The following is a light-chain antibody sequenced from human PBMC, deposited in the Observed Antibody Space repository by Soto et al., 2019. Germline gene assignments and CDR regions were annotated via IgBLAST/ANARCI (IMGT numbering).Light chain of an antibody. V-gene: IGKV3-11*01. CDR3: QQYNSYWT. CDR1: QSVSSY. Sequence: EIVLTQSPATLSLSPGERAILSCRASQSVSSYLAWYQQKPGQAPRLLIYDASNRATGIPARFSGSGSGTEFTLTISSLQPDDFATYYCQQYNSYWTFGQGTKVDI. CDR2: DAS. J-gene: IGKJ1*01.